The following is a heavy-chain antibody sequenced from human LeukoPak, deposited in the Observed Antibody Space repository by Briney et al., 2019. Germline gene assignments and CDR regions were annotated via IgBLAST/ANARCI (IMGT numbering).Heavy chain of an antibody. J-gene: IGHJ4*02. CDR3: AKVSGYYYDSGGNFEY. CDR1: GFTFSSYT. D-gene: IGHD3-22*01. CDR2: ISSSSSYI. V-gene: IGHV3-21*04. Sequence: PGGSLRLSCAVSGFTFSSYTMTWVRQAPGKGLEWVSSISSSSSYIYYGDSVKGRLTISRDNAKNSLYLQMNSLRAEDTALYYCAKVSGYYYDSGGNFEYWGQGTLVTVSS.